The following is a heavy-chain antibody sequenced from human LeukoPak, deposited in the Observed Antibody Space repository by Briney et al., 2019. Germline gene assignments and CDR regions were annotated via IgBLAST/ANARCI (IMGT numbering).Heavy chain of an antibody. CDR1: GYRFTSYW. Sequence: GESLKISCKGSGYRFTSYWIGWGRRMPGKGLGGMGIIYPGDSDTRYSPSFQGQVTISADKSISTAYLQWSSLKASDTAMYYCARSSSGWYVHYFDYWGQGTLVTVSS. CDR3: ARSSSGWYVHYFDY. D-gene: IGHD6-19*01. CDR2: IYPGDSDT. V-gene: IGHV5-51*01. J-gene: IGHJ4*02.